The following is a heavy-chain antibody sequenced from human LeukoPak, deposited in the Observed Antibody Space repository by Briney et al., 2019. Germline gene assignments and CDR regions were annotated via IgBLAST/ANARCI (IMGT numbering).Heavy chain of an antibody. J-gene: IGHJ3*02. Sequence: GGSLRLSCAVSGFTVSSNYMSWVCQAPGEGLDWVSVIYSGGTTFYADSVKGRFIISRDSSKNTLFLQMNSLRAEDTAVYYCARDSSGSLHGAFDIWGRGTMVTVSS. CDR1: GFTVSSNY. D-gene: IGHD1-26*01. CDR2: IYSGGTT. CDR3: ARDSSGSLHGAFDI. V-gene: IGHV3-53*01.